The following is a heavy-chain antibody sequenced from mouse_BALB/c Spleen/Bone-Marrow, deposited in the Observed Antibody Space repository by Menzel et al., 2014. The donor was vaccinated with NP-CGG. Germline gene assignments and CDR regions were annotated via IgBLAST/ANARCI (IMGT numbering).Heavy chain of an antibody. J-gene: IGHJ2*01. V-gene: IGHV1-80*01. CDR3: ARGGISVDY. CDR2: IYPGDGDT. CDR1: GYAFGGYW. Sequence: VKLMESGAELVRPGSSVKISCKASGYAFGGYWMNWVKQRPGQGLEWIGQIYPGDGDTDYNGKFKGKATLTADKSSSTAYMQLSGLTSEDSAVYFCARGGISVDYWGQGTTLTVSS.